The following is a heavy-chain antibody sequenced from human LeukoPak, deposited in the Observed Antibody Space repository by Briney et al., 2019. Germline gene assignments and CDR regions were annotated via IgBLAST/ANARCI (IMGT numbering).Heavy chain of an antibody. CDR2: INHSGST. V-gene: IGHV4-34*01. Sequence: PSETLSLTCTVYGGSFSGYYWSWIRQPPGKGLEWIGEINHSGSTNYNPSLKSRVTISVDTSKNQFSLKLSSVTAADTAVYYCATQTVGATSGRAFDIWGQGTMVTVSS. CDR3: ATQTVGATSGRAFDI. CDR1: GGSFSGYY. D-gene: IGHD1-26*01. J-gene: IGHJ3*02.